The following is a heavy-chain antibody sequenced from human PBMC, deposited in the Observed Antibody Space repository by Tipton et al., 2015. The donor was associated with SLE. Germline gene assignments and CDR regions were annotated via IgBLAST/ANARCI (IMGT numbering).Heavy chain of an antibody. Sequence: TLSLTCTVSGGSVSSGSHYWNWFRQPAGKGLEWIGRIYTRGSMNYNLSLKSRVTISLDTSKNQFSLNLRYVTAADTAVYYCAREEVRGANYYYYYMDVWGKGTTVPISS. CDR1: GGSVSSGSHY. D-gene: IGHD3-10*01. V-gene: IGHV4-61*02. CDR3: AREEVRGANYYYYYMDV. CDR2: IYTRGSM. J-gene: IGHJ6*03.